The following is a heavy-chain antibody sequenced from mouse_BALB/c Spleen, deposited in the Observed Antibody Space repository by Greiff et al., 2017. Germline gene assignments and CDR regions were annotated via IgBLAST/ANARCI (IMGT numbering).Heavy chain of an antibody. Sequence: VQLQQSGAELVRPGASVKLSCTASGFNIKDYYMHWVKQRPEQGLEWIGWIDPENGDTEYAPKFQGKATMTADTSSNTAYLQLSSLTSEDTAVYYSNEPYVQRAMDYWGQGTSVTVSS. CDR1: GFNIKDYY. CDR3: NEPYVQRAMDY. CDR2: IDPENGDT. J-gene: IGHJ4*01. V-gene: IGHV14-4*02.